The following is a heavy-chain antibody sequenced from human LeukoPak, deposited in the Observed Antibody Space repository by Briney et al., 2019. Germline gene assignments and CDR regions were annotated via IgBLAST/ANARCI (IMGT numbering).Heavy chain of an antibody. CDR2: ITPNADRT. CDR1: GFTFGSYG. J-gene: IGHJ1*01. V-gene: IGHV3-23*01. CDR3: AIMHGYYDGSGYWVQ. Sequence: GGSLRLSCAASGFTFGSYGMSWVRQAPGKGLEWVSFITPNADRTSYADSVEGRFTISRDNPRNTLHMQMNSLRDEDTALYYCAIMHGYYDGSGYWVQWGQGTLVTVSS. D-gene: IGHD3-22*01.